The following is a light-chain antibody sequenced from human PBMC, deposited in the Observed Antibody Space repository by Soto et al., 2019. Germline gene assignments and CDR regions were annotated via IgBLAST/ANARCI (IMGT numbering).Light chain of an antibody. J-gene: IGKJ2*01. Sequence: DIQMTQSPSSLSAAVGDRVTITCRASRSISIYLNWYQQKPGIAPKLLIYAASSLQSGVPSRFSGRGSGTDFTLTINSLQPEDVATYYCQQSYSPRYTFGQGTMLEIK. CDR2: AAS. CDR3: QQSYSPRYT. CDR1: RSISIY. V-gene: IGKV1-39*01.